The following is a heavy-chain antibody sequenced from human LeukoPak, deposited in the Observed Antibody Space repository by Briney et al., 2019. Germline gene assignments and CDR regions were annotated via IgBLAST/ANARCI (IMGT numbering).Heavy chain of an antibody. D-gene: IGHD3-10*01. CDR1: GFTFSSPT. V-gene: IGHV1-58*01. Sequence: GASVKVSCKASGFTFSSPTVQWVRQARGQRLEWIGWIVVGSGYANYAQKFQDRLTITRDMSTSTSYMELSSLGSEDTAVYYCAMVRGLTDPLDYWGQGTLVTVSS. CDR2: IVVGSGYA. CDR3: AMVRGLTDPLDY. J-gene: IGHJ4*02.